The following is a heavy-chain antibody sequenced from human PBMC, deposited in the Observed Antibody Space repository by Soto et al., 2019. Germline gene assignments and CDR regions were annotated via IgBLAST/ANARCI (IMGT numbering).Heavy chain of an antibody. D-gene: IGHD6-19*01. Sequence: ASVKVSCKASGYTFTSYGISWVRQAPGQGLEWMGWISTYSGNTNYAQKLQGRVTMTTDTSTSTAFMELRSLRSDDTAVYYCARARLRIAVAGPVFDYWGQGTLVTVSS. CDR3: ARARLRIAVAGPVFDY. CDR1: GYTFTSYG. J-gene: IGHJ4*02. CDR2: ISTYSGNT. V-gene: IGHV1-18*04.